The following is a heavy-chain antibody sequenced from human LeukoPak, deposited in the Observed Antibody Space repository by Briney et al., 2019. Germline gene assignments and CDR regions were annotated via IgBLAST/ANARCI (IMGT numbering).Heavy chain of an antibody. V-gene: IGHV3-21*01. CDR3: ARARALINAFDY. CDR2: ISSSSSYI. Sequence: GGSLRLSCAASGFTFSSYSMNWVRQAPGKGLEWVSSISSSSSYIYYADSVKGRFTISRDNAKNSLYLQMNSLRAEDTAVYYCARARALINAFDYWGQGTLVTVSS. D-gene: IGHD3-22*01. CDR1: GFTFSSYS. J-gene: IGHJ4*02.